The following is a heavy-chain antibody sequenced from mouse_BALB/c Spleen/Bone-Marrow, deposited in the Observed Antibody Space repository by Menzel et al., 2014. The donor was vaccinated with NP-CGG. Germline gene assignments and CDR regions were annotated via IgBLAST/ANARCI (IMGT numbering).Heavy chain of an antibody. CDR2: IYPGDGDT. CDR1: GYAFSSYW. J-gene: IGHJ3*01. Sequence: VKLMESGAELVRPGSSVKISCEASGYAFSSYWMNWVRQRPGQGLEWIGQIYPGDGDTNYNGKFKGKATLTADRSSSAGCMQLSGLTSEDSAVYFCARTPWFAYWGQGTLVTVSA. CDR3: ARTPWFAY. V-gene: IGHV1-80*01.